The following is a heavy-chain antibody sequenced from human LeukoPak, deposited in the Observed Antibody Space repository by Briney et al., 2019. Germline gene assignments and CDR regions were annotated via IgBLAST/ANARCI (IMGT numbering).Heavy chain of an antibody. Sequence: PSETLSLTCTVSGGSISSGGYYWSWIRQHPGKGLEWIGYIYYIGSTYYNPSLKSRVTISVDTSKNQFSLKLSSVTAADTAVYYCARGNGDYVGPYYYYYGMDVWGQGTTVTVSS. CDR3: ARGNGDYVGPYYYYYGMDV. CDR2: IYYIGST. V-gene: IGHV4-31*03. CDR1: GGSISSGGYY. J-gene: IGHJ6*02. D-gene: IGHD4-17*01.